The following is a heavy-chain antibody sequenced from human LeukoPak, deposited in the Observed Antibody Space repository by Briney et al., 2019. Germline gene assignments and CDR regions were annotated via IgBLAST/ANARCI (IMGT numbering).Heavy chain of an antibody. J-gene: IGHJ4*02. Sequence: ASVKVSCKASGYTFNTYYIHWVRQAPGQGLEWMGLINPGGGDTTYEQNLQGRVTMTRDTSKSTMYMELSNLISEDTAVYYCARGPRGRRFDYWGQGTLVTVSS. D-gene: IGHD3-16*01. CDR3: ARGPRGRRFDY. CDR1: GYTFNTYY. V-gene: IGHV1-46*02. CDR2: INPGGGDT.